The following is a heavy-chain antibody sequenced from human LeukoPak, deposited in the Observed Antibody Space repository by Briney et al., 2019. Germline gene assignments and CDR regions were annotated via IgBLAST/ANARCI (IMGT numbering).Heavy chain of an antibody. V-gene: IGHV3-64*01. D-gene: IGHD1-26*01. CDR3: ARRGYHDYSGFDY. CDR2: ISSNGGST. J-gene: IGHJ4*02. CDR1: GFTFSSYA. Sequence: GGSLRLSCAASGFTFSSYAMHWVRQAPGKGLEYVSAISSNGGSTYYANSVKGRFTISRDNSKNSLYLQMKSLRAEDTALYYCARRGYHDYSGFDYWGQGTLVTVSS.